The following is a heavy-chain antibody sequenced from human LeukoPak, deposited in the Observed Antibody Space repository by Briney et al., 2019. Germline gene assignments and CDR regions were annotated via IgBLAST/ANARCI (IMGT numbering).Heavy chain of an antibody. CDR1: GDSISSSTYY. J-gene: IGHJ4*02. CDR3: ARGNYDSSGLFDY. Sequence: NPSETLSLTCTVSGDSISSSTYYWGWIRQPPGKGLEWIGEIYHSGSTNYNPSLKSRVTISVDKSKNQFSLKLSSVTAADTAVYYCARGNYDSSGLFDYWGQGTLVTVSS. V-gene: IGHV4-39*07. D-gene: IGHD3-22*01. CDR2: IYHSGST.